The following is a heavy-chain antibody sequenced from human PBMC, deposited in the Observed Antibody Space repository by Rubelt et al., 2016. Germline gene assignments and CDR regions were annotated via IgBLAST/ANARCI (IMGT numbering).Heavy chain of an antibody. CDR1: GGSFSGYY. CDR2: INHSGST. CDR3: ASLRWRTTRYYYYGMDV. J-gene: IGHJ6*02. D-gene: IGHD4-23*01. V-gene: IGHV4-34*01. Sequence: QVQLQQWGAGLLKPSETLSLTCAVYGGSFSGYYWSWIRQPPGKGLEWIGEINHSGSTNYNPSLKCRVTISVDTSKNQFALKRSSVTAADTAVYYCASLRWRTTRYYYYGMDVWGQGTTVTVSS.